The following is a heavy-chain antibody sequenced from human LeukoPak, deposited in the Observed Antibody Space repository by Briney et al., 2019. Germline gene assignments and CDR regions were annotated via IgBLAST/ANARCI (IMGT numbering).Heavy chain of an antibody. J-gene: IGHJ4*02. CDR2: INPNSGGT. V-gene: IGHV1-2*06. Sequence: ASVKVSCKASGYTFTGYYMHWVRQAPGQGLEWMGRINPNSGGTNYAQKFQGRVTMTRDTSISTAYMELSRLRSDDTAVYYCTRREPDYGDYGTPFDYWGQGTLVTVSS. CDR1: GYTFTGYY. D-gene: IGHD4-17*01. CDR3: TRREPDYGDYGTPFDY.